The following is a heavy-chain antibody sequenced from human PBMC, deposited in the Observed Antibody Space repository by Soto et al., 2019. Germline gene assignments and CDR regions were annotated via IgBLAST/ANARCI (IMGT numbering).Heavy chain of an antibody. CDR1: GFTFSNAW. CDR3: TTLGSHYYYHNFDV. Sequence: EVQLVESGGGLVTPGGSLRLSCAASGFTFSNAWMNWVRQAPGKGLEWVGLVKMKSEGATTHYAAPVNGRFTISRDDSEQTLYLQMSSLKTEYTAVYYCTTLGSHYYYHNFDVWGQGTTVTVSS. V-gene: IGHV3-15*07. CDR2: VKMKSEGATT. J-gene: IGHJ6*02.